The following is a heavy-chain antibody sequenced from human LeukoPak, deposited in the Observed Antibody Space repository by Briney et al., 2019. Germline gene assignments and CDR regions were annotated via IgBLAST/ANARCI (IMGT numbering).Heavy chain of an antibody. V-gene: IGHV3-23*01. CDR1: GFTFSNYA. CDR3: ARDLGQYYDTSDNWFDP. Sequence: GGSLRLSCAASGFTFSNYAMTWVRQAPGKGLEWVSAISGSGYTTYFADSVKGRFTISRDNSKNTLYLQMNSLRAEDTAVYYCARDLGQYYDTSDNWFDPWGQGTLVTVSS. CDR2: ISGSGYTT. J-gene: IGHJ5*02. D-gene: IGHD3-22*01.